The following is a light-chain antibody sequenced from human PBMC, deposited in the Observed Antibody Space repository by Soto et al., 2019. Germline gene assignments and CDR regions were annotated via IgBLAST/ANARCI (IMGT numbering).Light chain of an antibody. V-gene: IGKV1-5*01. CDR1: QSPSTW. J-gene: IGKJ5*01. Sequence: DIQMTHSPSTLSASVGDRVIITCRASQSPSTWLAWYQQKPGKVPKLLIYAASTMQSGVPSRFSGSGSGTEFTLTISSLQPEDFATYYCQQLNSYPITFGQGTRLEIK. CDR2: AAS. CDR3: QQLNSYPIT.